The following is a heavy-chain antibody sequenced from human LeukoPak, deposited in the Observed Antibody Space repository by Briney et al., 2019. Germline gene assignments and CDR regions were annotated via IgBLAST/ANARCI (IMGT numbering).Heavy chain of an antibody. CDR1: GFTFSSYS. J-gene: IGHJ6*02. CDR3: ARDLTPVDGRYGMDV. Sequence: GGSLRLSCAASGFTFSSYSMNWVRQAPGKGLEWVSSITSSSSYIYYADSVKGRFTISGDNARTALYLQMNSPGSEATTDYYCARDLTPVDGRYGMDVWGQGTTVTVSS. D-gene: IGHD5-12*01. CDR2: ITSSSSYI. V-gene: IGHV3-21*01.